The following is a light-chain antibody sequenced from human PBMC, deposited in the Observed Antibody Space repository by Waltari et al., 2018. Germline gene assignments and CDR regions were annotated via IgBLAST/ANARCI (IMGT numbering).Light chain of an antibody. CDR1: QGIRND. J-gene: IGKJ2*01. CDR2: AAS. V-gene: IGKV1-6*01. CDR3: LQDYNSPYT. Sequence: AIQMTQSPSSLSASVGDRITITCRASQGIRNDLGWYQQKPGKAPKLLIYAASSLQSGVPSRFSGSGSVTDFTLTISSLQPEDFATYYCLQDYNSPYTFGQGTKLEIK.